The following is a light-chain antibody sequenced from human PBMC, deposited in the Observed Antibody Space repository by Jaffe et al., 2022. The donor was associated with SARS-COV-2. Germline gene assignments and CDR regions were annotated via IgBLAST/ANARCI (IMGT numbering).Light chain of an antibody. CDR1: RPNIGAGYD. CDR3: QSYDRTLGVPV. CDR2: GDN. J-gene: IGLJ3*02. Sequence: QSVLTQPSSVSGAPGQRVTISCTGSRPNIGAGYDVHWFQQLPETAPKLLIYGDNKRPSGVPDRFSGSKSGTSASLAINGLQAEDEAEYYCQSYDRTLGVPVFGGGTKLTVL. V-gene: IGLV1-40*01.